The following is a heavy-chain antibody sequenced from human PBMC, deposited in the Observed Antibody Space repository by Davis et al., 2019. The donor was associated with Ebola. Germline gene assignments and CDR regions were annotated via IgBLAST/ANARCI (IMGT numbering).Heavy chain of an antibody. V-gene: IGHV2-26*01. CDR2: IFSNDEK. CDR3: ARIWSYPSYYDFWWYYYYYMDV. CDR1: GFSLSNARMG. D-gene: IGHD3-3*01. Sequence: SGPTLVKPTETLTLTCTVSGFSLSNARMGVSWIRQPPGKALEWLAHIFSNDEKSYSTSLKSRLTISKDTSKSQVVLTMTNMDPVDTATYYCARIWSYPSYYDFWWYYYYYMDVWGKGTTVTVSS. J-gene: IGHJ6*03.